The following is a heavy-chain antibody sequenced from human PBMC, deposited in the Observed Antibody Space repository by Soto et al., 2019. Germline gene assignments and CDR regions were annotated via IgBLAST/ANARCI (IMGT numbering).Heavy chain of an antibody. J-gene: IGHJ4*02. Sequence: SETLSLTCTVSGGSISSGCYYWSWIRQHPGKGLEWIGYIYYIGSTYYNPSLKSRVTISVDTSKNQFSLKLSSVTAADTAVYYCARFSMIPADGWVDYWGQGTLVTVSS. CDR3: ARFSMIPADGWVDY. CDR2: IYYIGST. V-gene: IGHV4-31*03. D-gene: IGHD6-13*01. CDR1: GGSISSGCYY.